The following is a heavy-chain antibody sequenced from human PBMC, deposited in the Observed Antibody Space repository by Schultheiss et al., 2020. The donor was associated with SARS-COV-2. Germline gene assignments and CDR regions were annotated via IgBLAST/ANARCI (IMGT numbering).Heavy chain of an antibody. Sequence: GGSLRLSCAASGFTFSSYGMHWVRQAPGKGLEWVSYISSSGSTIYYADSVKGRFTISRDNAKNSLYLQMNSLRAEDTAVYYCARDLDDSPFYYGMDVWGQGTTVTVSS. D-gene: IGHD3-3*01. CDR1: GFTFSSYG. J-gene: IGHJ6*02. V-gene: IGHV3-48*04. CDR3: ARDLDDSPFYYGMDV. CDR2: ISSSGSTI.